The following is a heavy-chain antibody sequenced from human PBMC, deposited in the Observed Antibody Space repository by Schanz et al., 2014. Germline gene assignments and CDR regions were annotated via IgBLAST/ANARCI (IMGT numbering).Heavy chain of an antibody. J-gene: IGHJ4*02. CDR2: ISSGGGST. D-gene: IGHD6-13*01. CDR3: AKSQGSSFDS. Sequence: EVQLLESGGGLVQPGGSLRLSCLASGFAFSSYGMNWLRQAPGKGLEWVSSISSGGGSTYYADSVKGRFTISRDNSKNTLYLQMSSLRAEDTAVYYCAKSQGSSFDSWGQGTLVTVSS. V-gene: IGHV3-23*01. CDR1: GFAFSSYG.